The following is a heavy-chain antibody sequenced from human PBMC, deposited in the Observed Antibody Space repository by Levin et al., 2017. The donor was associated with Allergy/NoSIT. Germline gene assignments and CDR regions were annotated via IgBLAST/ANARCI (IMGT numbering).Heavy chain of an antibody. D-gene: IGHD6-19*01. V-gene: IGHV3-9*01. J-gene: IGHJ4*02. Sequence: GGSLRLSCAASGFTFDDYAMHWVRQAPGKGLEWVSGISWNSGSIGYADSVKGRFTISRDNAKNSLYLQMNSLRAEDTALYYCATHGRGSGWTDYWGQGTLVTVSS. CDR3: ATHGRGSGWTDY. CDR2: ISWNSGSI. CDR1: GFTFDDYA.